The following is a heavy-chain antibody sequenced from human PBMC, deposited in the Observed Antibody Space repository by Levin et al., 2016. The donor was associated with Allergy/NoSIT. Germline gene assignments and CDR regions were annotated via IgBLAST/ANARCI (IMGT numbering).Heavy chain of an antibody. J-gene: IGHJ4*02. V-gene: IGHV5-51*01. CDR3: ARLSYFGSSVTVSFDF. CDR2: IFPGDSDT. D-gene: IGHD3-22*01. Sequence: VRQMPGKGLEWMGYIFPGDSDTRYNSSFEGQVTFSVDKSTTTAYLHWSSLKASDTAMYYCARLSYFGSSVTVSFDFWGQGTPITVSS.